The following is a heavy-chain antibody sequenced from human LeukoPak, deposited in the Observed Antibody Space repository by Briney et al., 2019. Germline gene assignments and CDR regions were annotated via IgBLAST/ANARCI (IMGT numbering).Heavy chain of an antibody. Sequence: GRSLRLSCAASGFTFSRYGMHWVRQAPGKGLEWVAVISYDASNKHYADSVKGRFTISRDNSKNTLYLEVNSLRAEDTAVYYCAKDRMTTMVLEEWGQGTPVTVSS. CDR2: ISYDASNK. CDR1: GFTFSRYG. J-gene: IGHJ4*02. CDR3: AKDRMTTMVLEE. D-gene: IGHD3-10*01. V-gene: IGHV3-30*18.